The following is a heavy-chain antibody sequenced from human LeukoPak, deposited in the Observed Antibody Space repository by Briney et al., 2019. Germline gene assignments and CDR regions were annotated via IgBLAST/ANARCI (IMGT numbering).Heavy chain of an antibody. CDR3: ATRGRSGYYYGMDV. CDR1: GFLVSNNN. J-gene: IGHJ6*02. Sequence: GGSLRLSCAASGFLVSNNNMSWARQAPGKGLEWVAILSSRGTTNYADSVKGRFSISRDNSQNTLYLQMNSLRAEDTAVYYCATRGRSGYYYGMDVWGQGTTVTVSS. V-gene: IGHV3-66*01. D-gene: IGHD1-26*01. CDR2: LSSRGTT.